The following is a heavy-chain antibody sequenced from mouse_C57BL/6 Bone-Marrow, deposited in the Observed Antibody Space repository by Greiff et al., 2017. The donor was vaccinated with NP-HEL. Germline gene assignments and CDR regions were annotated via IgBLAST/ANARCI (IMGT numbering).Heavy chain of an antibody. J-gene: IGHJ1*03. CDR1: GFTFSSYA. CDR3: ARESYGYFDV. CDR2: ISDGGSYT. Sequence: DVQLVESGGGLVKPGGSLKLSCAASGFTFSSYAMSWVRQTPEKRLEWVATISDGGSYTYYPDNVKGRFTISRDNAKNNLYLQMSHLKSEDTAMYYCARESYGYFDVWGTGTTVTVSS. V-gene: IGHV5-4*01.